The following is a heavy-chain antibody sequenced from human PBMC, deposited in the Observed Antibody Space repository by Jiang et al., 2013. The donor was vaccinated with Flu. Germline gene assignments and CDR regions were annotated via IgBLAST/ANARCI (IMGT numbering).Heavy chain of an antibody. Sequence: GSGLVKPSETLSLTCTVSGGSINSHYWGWIRQPPGKGLEWIGYIYYSGSTYYNPALKSRATISVDTSKKQFSLRLTSVTAADTAVYYCARIPRRGLMDVWGKGTTVTVSS. J-gene: IGHJ6*04. CDR3: ARIPRRGLMDV. CDR2: IYYSGST. CDR1: GGSINSHY. D-gene: IGHD5-24*01. V-gene: IGHV4-59*11.